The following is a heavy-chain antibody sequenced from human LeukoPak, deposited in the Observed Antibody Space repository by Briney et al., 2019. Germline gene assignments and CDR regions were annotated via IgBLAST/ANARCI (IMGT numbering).Heavy chain of an antibody. V-gene: IGHV4-59*01. CDR1: GGSISSYY. J-gene: IGHJ4*02. D-gene: IGHD4-11*01. CDR2: IYYSGST. CDR3: ARGRREHSTPFDY. Sequence: PSETLSLTCTVSGGSISSYYWSWIRQSPGKGLEWIGYIYYSGSTNYNPSLKSRVTISVDTSKNQFSLKLSSVTAADTAVYYCARGRREHSTPFDYWGQGTLVTVSS.